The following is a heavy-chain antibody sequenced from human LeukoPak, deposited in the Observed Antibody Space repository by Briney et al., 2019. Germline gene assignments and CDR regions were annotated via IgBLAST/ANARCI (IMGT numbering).Heavy chain of an antibody. Sequence: SETLSLTCTVSGGSISSYYWSWIRQPPGKGLEWIGYIYYSGSTNYNPSLKSRVTISVDTSKNQFSLKLSSVTAADTAVYYCARGSSWYFRYFDYWGQGTLVTVSS. CDR1: GGSISSYY. CDR2: IYYSGST. V-gene: IGHV4-59*08. D-gene: IGHD6-13*01. CDR3: ARGSSWYFRYFDY. J-gene: IGHJ4*02.